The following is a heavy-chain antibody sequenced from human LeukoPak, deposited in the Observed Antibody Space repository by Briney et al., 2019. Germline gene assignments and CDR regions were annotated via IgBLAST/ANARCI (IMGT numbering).Heavy chain of an antibody. CDR1: GGSISSSSYY. J-gene: IGHJ4*02. CDR3: ARHGIVVVMYFDY. CDR2: IYYSGST. Sequence: SETLSLTCTVSGGSISSSSYYWGWIRQPPGKGLEWIGSIYYSGSTYYNPSLKSRVTISVDTSKNQFPLKLSSVTAADTAVYYCARHGIVVVMYFDYWGQGTLVTVSS. V-gene: IGHV4-39*01. D-gene: IGHD3-22*01.